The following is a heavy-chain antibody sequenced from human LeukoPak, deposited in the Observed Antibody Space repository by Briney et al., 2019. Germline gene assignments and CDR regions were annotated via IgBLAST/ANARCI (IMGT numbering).Heavy chain of an antibody. CDR1: GGSMTAHH. CDR3: TTIERGNIFGYFYS. CDR2: VFDSERT. V-gene: IGHV4-59*11. D-gene: IGHD5-18*01. J-gene: IGHJ4*02. Sequence: PSQTLSLTCTVSGGSMTAHHWNWIRQTPGKGLEWFGYVFDSERTKENPSLKSRVTLSADTSKNQLSLRLSSVTAADTAVSFCTTIERGNIFGYFYSWGVGILVTVSS.